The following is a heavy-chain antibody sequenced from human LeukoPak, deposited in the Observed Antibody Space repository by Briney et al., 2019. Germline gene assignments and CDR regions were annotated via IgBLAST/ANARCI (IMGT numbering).Heavy chain of an antibody. Sequence: PSETLSLTCTVSGGSINSHSYYWGWIRQPPGKGLEWIGSVYYDGTSYSNPSLKSRVAVFVDTSRDQFSLDLSFVTAADTALYYCVRHISTNTGYFDSCGQGTLVSASS. CDR1: GGSINSHSYY. CDR3: VRHISTNTGYFDS. CDR2: VYYDGTS. D-gene: IGHD5-24*01. J-gene: IGHJ4*02. V-gene: IGHV4-39*01.